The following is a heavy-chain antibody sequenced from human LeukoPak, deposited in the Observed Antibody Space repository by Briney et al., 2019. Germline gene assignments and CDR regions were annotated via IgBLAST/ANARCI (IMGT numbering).Heavy chain of an antibody. CDR2: IYYSGST. J-gene: IGHJ2*01. V-gene: IGHV4-31*03. D-gene: IGHD4-23*01. Sequence: SETLSLTCTVSGGSLSSGGYYWSWIRQHPGKGLEWIGYIYYSGSTYYNPSLKSRVTISVDTSKNQFSLKLSSVTAADTAVYYCARDRGTVVTPRWYFDLWGRGTLVTVSS. CDR1: GGSLSSGGYY. CDR3: ARDRGTVVTPRWYFDL.